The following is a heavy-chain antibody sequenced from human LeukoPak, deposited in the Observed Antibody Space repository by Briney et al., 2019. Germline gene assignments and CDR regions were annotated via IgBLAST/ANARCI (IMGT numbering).Heavy chain of an antibody. CDR2: IGGRGYVT. V-gene: IGHV3-23*01. CDR1: GFTFTNYA. Sequence: GGSLRLSCVASGFTFTNYAMTWVRQAPGKGLGWVSAIGGRGYVTYYADSVTGRFTISRDNSKNTLYLQMNSLRADDSALYYCAKSHLTTVNFGRTSDFWGQGTLVTVFS. J-gene: IGHJ4*02. D-gene: IGHD4-17*01. CDR3: AKSHLTTVNFGRTSDF.